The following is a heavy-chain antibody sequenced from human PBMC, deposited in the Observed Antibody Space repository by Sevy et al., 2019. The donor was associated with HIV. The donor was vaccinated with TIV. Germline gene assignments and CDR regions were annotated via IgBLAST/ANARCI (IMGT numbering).Heavy chain of an antibody. CDR2: TYYRSKWYN. V-gene: IGHV6-1*01. CDR3: AREVEESDGGNSNHFDY. J-gene: IGHJ4*02. D-gene: IGHD2-21*01. CDR1: GDSVSSNSAA. Sequence: SQTLSLTCAISGDSVSSNSAAWNWIRQSPSRGLEWLGRTYYRSKWYNDYAVSVKSRITINPDTSKNQFSLQLNSVTPEDTAVYYCAREVEESDGGNSNHFDYWGQGTLVTVSS.